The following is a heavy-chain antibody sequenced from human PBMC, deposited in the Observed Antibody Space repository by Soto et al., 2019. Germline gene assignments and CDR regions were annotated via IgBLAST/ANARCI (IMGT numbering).Heavy chain of an antibody. CDR2: VDPSDGST. CDR3: ARILGSGSYYSPGYYFDY. V-gene: IGHV1-46*01. J-gene: IGHJ4*02. Sequence: ASVKVSCKASGYSFTNFYIHWVRQAPGQGLEWMGLVDPSDGSTTYAQKFQDGVTMTTDTSTSTAYMELRSLRSDDPAVYYCARILGSGSYYSPGYYFDYWGQGTLVTVSS. D-gene: IGHD1-26*01. CDR1: GYSFTNFY.